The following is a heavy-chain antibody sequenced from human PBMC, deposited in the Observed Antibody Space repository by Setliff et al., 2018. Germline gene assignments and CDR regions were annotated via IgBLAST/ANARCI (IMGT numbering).Heavy chain of an antibody. V-gene: IGHV3-11*06. Sequence: GGSLRLSCAGSGFTFSDYHLSWIRQAPGKGLEWLSYIGDGSSRYTNYADAVKGRFTISRDNSKNTVYLQVNSLRGEDTAVYYCAREPWQQLVVDYWGQGTLVTVSS. J-gene: IGHJ4*02. CDR1: GFTFSDYH. CDR2: IGDGSSRYT. D-gene: IGHD6-13*01. CDR3: AREPWQQLVVDY.